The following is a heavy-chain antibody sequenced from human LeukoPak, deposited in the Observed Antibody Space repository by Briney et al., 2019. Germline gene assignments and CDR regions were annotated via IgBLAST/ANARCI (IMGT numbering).Heavy chain of an antibody. CDR3: ARDTYYCDRSGYSNYYGMDV. CDR1: GGSISSYY. Sequence: PSETLSLTCTVSGGSISSYYWSWIRQPAGKGLEWIGRIYTSGSTNYNPSLKSRVTMSVDTSKNQFSLKLSSVTAADTAVYYCARDTYYCDRSGYSNYYGMDVWGQGTTVTVSS. V-gene: IGHV4-4*07. J-gene: IGHJ6*02. CDR2: IYTSGST. D-gene: IGHD3-22*01.